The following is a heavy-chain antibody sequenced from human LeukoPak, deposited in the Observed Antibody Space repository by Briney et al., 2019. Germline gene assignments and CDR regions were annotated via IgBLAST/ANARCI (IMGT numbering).Heavy chain of an antibody. J-gene: IGHJ4*02. Sequence: ASVKVSCKASGYTFTSYYMHWVRQAPGQGLEWMGIINPSGGSTSYAQKFQGRVTMTRDTSTSTVYMELSSLRSEDTAVYYCARGLGYCSSTSCHSLGYWGQGTLVTVSS. V-gene: IGHV1-46*01. CDR3: ARGLGYCSSTSCHSLGY. CDR2: INPSGGST. D-gene: IGHD2-2*01. CDR1: GYTFTSYY.